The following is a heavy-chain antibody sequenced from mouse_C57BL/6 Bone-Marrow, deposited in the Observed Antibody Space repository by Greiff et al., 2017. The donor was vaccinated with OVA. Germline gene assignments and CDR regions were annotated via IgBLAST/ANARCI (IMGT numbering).Heavy chain of an antibody. V-gene: IGHV1-81*01. CDR1: GYTFTSYG. J-gene: IGHJ4*01. CDR2: IYPRSGNT. CDR3: ASEDYYYGSSYPYYYAMDY. D-gene: IGHD1-1*01. Sequence: VQLQQSGAELARPGASVKLSCKASGYTFTSYGISWVKQRTGQGLEWIGEIYPRSGNTYYNEKFKGKATLTADKSSSTAYLELRSLTSEDSAVYFCASEDYYYGSSYPYYYAMDYWGQGTSVTVSS.